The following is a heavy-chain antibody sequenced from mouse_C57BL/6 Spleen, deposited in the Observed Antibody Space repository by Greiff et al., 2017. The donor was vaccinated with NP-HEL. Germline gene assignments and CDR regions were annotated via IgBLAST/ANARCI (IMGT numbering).Heavy chain of an antibody. Sequence: DVQLVESGGDLVKPGGSLKLSCAASGFTFSSYGMSWVRQTPDKRLEWVATISSGGSYTYYPDSVKGRFTISRDNAKNTLYLQMSSLKSEDTAMYYCARQGGVYGSPFAYWGQGTLVTVSA. V-gene: IGHV5-6*01. CDR3: ARQGGVYGSPFAY. CDR2: ISSGGSYT. J-gene: IGHJ3*01. CDR1: GFTFSSYG. D-gene: IGHD1-1*01.